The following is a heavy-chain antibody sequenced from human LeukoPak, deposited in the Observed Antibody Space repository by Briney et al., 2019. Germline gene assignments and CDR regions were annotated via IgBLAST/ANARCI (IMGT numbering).Heavy chain of an antibody. CDR2: INSDGSST. CDR3: ARGTPGYSSGWHDC. J-gene: IGHJ4*02. Sequence: GGSLRLSCAASGFTFGSDWMHWVRQAPGKGLMWVSRINSDGSSTAYADSVKGRFTISRDNARNTLYLQMNSLRAEDAAMYYCARGTPGYSSGWHDCWGQGTQVTVSS. CDR1: GFTFGSDW. V-gene: IGHV3-74*01. D-gene: IGHD6-25*01.